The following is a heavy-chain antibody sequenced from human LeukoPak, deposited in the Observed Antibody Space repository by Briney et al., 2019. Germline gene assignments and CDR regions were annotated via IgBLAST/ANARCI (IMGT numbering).Heavy chain of an antibody. CDR3: AKDSGSFDY. Sequence: GGSLRLSCAASGFTFNNYAMTWVRQAPGKGLEWVSAISDSGRNTYYADSVKGRFTISRDNSKNTLYLQMSSLRPGDTAVYYCAKDSGSFDYWGQGTLVTVSS. CDR2: ISDSGRNT. D-gene: IGHD1-26*01. CDR1: GFTFNNYA. V-gene: IGHV3-23*01. J-gene: IGHJ4*02.